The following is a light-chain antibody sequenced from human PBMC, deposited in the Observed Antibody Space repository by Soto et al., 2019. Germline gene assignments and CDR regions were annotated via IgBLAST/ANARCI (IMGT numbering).Light chain of an antibody. J-gene: IGKJ4*01. CDR3: QQGKSFPLT. CDR2: KVY. CDR1: QDINRW. V-gene: IGKV1-12*01. Sequence: DIQMTQSPSSVSASVGYRVTITCRGSQDINRWLAWYQQKAGLAPKLLSYKVYSLQGGVPSRVSGSRAGTDFTLTISSLQPEDFATYFCQQGKSFPLTFGGGTKVDIK.